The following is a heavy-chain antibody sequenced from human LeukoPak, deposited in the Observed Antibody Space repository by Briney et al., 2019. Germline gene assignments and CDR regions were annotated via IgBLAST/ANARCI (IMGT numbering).Heavy chain of an antibody. J-gene: IGHJ4*02. CDR3: ARDDYDILTGYYPRVEPYFDY. V-gene: IGHV1-18*01. CDR1: GYTFSSYG. Sequence: GASVKVSCKASGYTFSSYGISWVRQAPGQGLEWMGWISVYNGNTNYAQKLQGRVTMTTDTSTNTAYMELRSLRSDDTAVYYCARDDYDILTGYYPRVEPYFDYWGQGTLVTVSS. D-gene: IGHD3-9*01. CDR2: ISVYNGNT.